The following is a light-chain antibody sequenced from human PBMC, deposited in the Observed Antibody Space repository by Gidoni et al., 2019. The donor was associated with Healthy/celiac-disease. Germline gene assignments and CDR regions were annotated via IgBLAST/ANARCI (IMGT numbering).Light chain of an antibody. V-gene: IGKV1-5*03. CDR3: QQYNSYSRT. J-gene: IGKJ1*01. CDR1: QSSSSW. Sequence: EIQMTQSPATLSASVGERVTITCRASQSSSSWLAWYQQKPGNDPKLLIYTASSLESGVPSRFSGSGSVTEFPLTISSLQPDDFATYYCQQYNSYSRTFGQWTKVEIK. CDR2: TAS.